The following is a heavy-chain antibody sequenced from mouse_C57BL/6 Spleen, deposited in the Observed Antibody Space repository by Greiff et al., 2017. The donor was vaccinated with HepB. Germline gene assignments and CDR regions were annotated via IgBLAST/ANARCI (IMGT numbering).Heavy chain of an antibody. Sequence: QVQLKESGPELVKPGASVKISCKASGYAFSSSWMNWVKQRPGKGLEWIGRIYPGDGDTNYNGKFKGKATLTADKSSSTAYMQLSSLTSEDSAVYFCAKRAYYYGSSIYAMDYWGQGTSVTVSS. V-gene: IGHV1-82*01. CDR1: GYAFSSSW. D-gene: IGHD1-1*01. CDR3: AKRAYYYGSSIYAMDY. J-gene: IGHJ4*01. CDR2: IYPGDGDT.